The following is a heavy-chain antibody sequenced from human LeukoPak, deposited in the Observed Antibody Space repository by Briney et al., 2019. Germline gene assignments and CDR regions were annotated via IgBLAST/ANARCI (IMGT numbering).Heavy chain of an antibody. V-gene: IGHV3-21*01. CDR2: ISSSSSYI. D-gene: IGHD6-19*01. J-gene: IGHJ4*02. CDR3: ARDSSTKYSSGWRDLDY. CDR1: GFTFSSYS. Sequence: PGGSLRPSCAASGFTFSSYSMNWVRQAPGKGLEWVSSISSSSSYIYYADSVKGRFTISRDNAKNSLYLQMNSLRAEDTAVYYCARDSSTKYSSGWRDLDYWGQGTLVTVSS.